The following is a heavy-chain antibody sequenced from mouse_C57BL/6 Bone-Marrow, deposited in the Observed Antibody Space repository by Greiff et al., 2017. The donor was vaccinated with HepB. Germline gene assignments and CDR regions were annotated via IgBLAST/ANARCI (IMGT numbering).Heavy chain of an antibody. V-gene: IGHV1-53*01. Sequence: QVQLQQSGTELVKPGASVKLSCKASGYTFTSYWMHWVKQRPGQGLEWIGNINPSNGGTNYNEKFKSKATLTVDKSSSTAYMQLSSLTSEDSAVYYCARAFITTVVAYRWYFDVWGTGTTVTVSS. CDR3: ARAFITTVVAYRWYFDV. CDR1: GYTFTSYW. J-gene: IGHJ1*03. D-gene: IGHD1-1*01. CDR2: INPSNGGT.